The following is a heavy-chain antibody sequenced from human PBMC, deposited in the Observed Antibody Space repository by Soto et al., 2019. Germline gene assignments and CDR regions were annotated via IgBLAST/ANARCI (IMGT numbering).Heavy chain of an antibody. Sequence: GGSLRLSCAASGFTFSSYWMSWVRQAPGKGLEWVANIKQDGSEKYYVDSVKGRFTISRDNAKNSLYLQMNSLRAEDTAVYYCARRSLVVPAAIPAEDDAFDIWGQGTMVTVSS. V-gene: IGHV3-7*01. CDR3: ARRSLVVPAAIPAEDDAFDI. CDR2: IKQDGSEK. J-gene: IGHJ3*02. CDR1: GFTFSSYW. D-gene: IGHD2-2*02.